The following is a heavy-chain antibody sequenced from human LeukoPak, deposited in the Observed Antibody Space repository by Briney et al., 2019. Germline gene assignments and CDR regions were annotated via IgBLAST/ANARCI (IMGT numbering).Heavy chain of an antibody. CDR1: GFTVSSNY. CDR3: AKTPYGDYYYYMDV. CDR2: IYSGGST. V-gene: IGHV3-53*01. J-gene: IGHJ6*03. Sequence: GGSLRLSCAASGFTVSSNYMSWVRQAPGKGLEWVSVIYSGGSTYYADSVKGRFTISRDNSKNTLYLQMNTLRAEDTAVYYCAKTPYGDYYYYMDVWGKGTTVTISS. D-gene: IGHD3-16*01.